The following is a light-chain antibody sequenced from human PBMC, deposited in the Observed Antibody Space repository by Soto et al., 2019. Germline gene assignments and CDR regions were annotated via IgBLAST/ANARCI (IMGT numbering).Light chain of an antibody. CDR1: QSISGW. J-gene: IGKJ1*01. Sequence: DIQMTQSPSSVSASVGDRVTITCRASQSISGWLAWYQQKPGKAPKLLIYAASNLQSGVPSRFSGSGSGTYFTLTISSLQPEDFATYYCQQANSFPTTFGQGTKVEIK. CDR2: AAS. V-gene: IGKV1-12*01. CDR3: QQANSFPTT.